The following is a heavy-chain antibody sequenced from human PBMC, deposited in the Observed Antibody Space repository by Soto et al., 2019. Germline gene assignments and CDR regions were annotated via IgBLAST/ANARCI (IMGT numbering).Heavy chain of an antibody. CDR1: GFTFSNAW. D-gene: IGHD1-26*01. Sequence: EVQLVESGGGLVKPGGSLRLSCAASGFTFSNAWMSWVRQAPGKGLEWVGRIKSKTDGGTTDYAAPVKGRFTISRDDSKNTLYLEMNSLKTEDTAVYYCTTGWVGDGFDYWGQGTLVTVSS. J-gene: IGHJ4*02. CDR3: TTGWVGDGFDY. V-gene: IGHV3-15*01. CDR2: IKSKTDGGTT.